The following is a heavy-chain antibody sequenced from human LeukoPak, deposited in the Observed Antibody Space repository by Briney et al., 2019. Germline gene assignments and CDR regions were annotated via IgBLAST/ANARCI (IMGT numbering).Heavy chain of an antibody. Sequence: SVKVSCKAAGCTFSSYAISWVRQPPGQGLGRMGGFITIFGTANYAQKFHGRVTITADESTSTAYMELSSLRSEQTAVQYCARTGDYDILTGYYDDYWGQGTLVTVSS. CDR2: FITIFGTA. CDR3: ARTGDYDILTGYYDDY. J-gene: IGHJ4*02. V-gene: IGHV1-69*01. D-gene: IGHD3-9*01. CDR1: GCTFSSYA.